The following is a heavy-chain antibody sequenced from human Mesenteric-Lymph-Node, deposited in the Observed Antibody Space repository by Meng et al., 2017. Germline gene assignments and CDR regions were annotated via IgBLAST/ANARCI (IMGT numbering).Heavy chain of an antibody. CDR1: GYTFTSDG. D-gene: IGHD3-3*01. V-gene: IGHV1-18*01. CDR2: ISAYNGNT. CDR3: ARGGPNDFWSGYLDY. Sequence: QVQLVQSGAEVKKPGAPVKGSGKAPGYTFTSDGISWVRQAPGQGLEWMGWISAYNGNTNYAQKLQGRVTMTTDTSTSTAYMELRSLRSDDTAVYYCARGGPNDFWSGYLDYWGQGTLVTVSS. J-gene: IGHJ4*02.